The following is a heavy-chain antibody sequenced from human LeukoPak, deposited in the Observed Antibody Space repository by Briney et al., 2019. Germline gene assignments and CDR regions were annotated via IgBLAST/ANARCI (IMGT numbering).Heavy chain of an antibody. CDR2: ISSSGTI. CDR1: GFTFSNYG. Sequence: GSLRLSCAASGFTFSNYGMNWVRQAPGKGLDWVSYISSSGTIYYADSVKGRFTISRDNAKNSLYLQMNSLRAEDTAVYYCARDPDFWGQGILVTVSS. CDR3: ARDPDF. V-gene: IGHV3-48*01. J-gene: IGHJ4*02.